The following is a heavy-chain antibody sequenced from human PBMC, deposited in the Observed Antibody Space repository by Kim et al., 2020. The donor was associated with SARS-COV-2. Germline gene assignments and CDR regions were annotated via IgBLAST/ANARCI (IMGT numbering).Heavy chain of an antibody. D-gene: IGHD3-22*01. Sequence: SETLSLTCTVSGGSISSSSFYWGWIRQPPGKGLEWTGSMYYSGDTYYNPSLKSRVTISVDTSKNQFSLKLSSVTAADTAVYYCARMSKGRGYYDYYYAM. CDR3: ARMSKGRGYYDYYYAM. CDR1: GGSISSSSFY. J-gene: IGHJ6*01. CDR2: MYYSGDT. V-gene: IGHV4-39*01.